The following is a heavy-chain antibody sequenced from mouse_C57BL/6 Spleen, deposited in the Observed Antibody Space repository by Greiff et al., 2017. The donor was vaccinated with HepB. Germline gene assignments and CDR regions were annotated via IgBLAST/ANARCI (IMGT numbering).Heavy chain of an antibody. J-gene: IGHJ3*01. D-gene: IGHD1-1*01. V-gene: IGHV5-4*01. CDR3: ARDKGYGSSPFAY. CDR2: ISDGGSYT. CDR1: GFTFSSYA. Sequence: EVKLEESGGGLVKPGGSLKLSCSASGFTFSSYAMSWVRQTPEKRLEWVATISDGGSYTYYPDNVKGRFTISRDNAKNNLYLQMSHLKSEDTAMYYCARDKGYGSSPFAYWGQGTLVTVSA.